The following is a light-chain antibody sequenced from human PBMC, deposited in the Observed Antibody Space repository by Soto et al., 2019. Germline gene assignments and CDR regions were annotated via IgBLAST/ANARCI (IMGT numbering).Light chain of an antibody. Sequence: EIVLTQSQATLSLSPGERATLSCRDSQSVSSYLAWYQQKPGQAPRLLIYDASNRATGIPARFSGSGSGTYFTLTISSREPEDFAAYYCQQRSNWTRYTFGQGTKLEIK. CDR1: QSVSSY. J-gene: IGKJ2*01. V-gene: IGKV3-11*01. CDR3: QQRSNWTRYT. CDR2: DAS.